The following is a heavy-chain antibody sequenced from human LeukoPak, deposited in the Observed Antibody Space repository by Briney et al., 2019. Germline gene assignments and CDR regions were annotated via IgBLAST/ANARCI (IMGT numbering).Heavy chain of an antibody. CDR3: ARGSSVRDWFDL. J-gene: IGHJ5*02. CDR1: RYTFTGYF. V-gene: IGHV1-2*02. D-gene: IGHD1-1*01. Sequence: ASVRVSCKASRYTFTGYFMNWVRQAPGQGLEWMGWINPNSGGANYAQKFQGRVTMTRDTSISTAYMELSSLISDGTAVYYCARGSSVRDWFDLWGQGTLVTVSS. CDR2: INPNSGGA.